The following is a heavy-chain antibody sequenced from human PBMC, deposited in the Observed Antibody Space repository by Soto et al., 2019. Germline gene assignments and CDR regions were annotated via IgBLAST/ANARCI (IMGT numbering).Heavy chain of an antibody. Sequence: HPGGSLRLSCAASGFTFSSYGMHWVRQAPGKGLEWVAVISYDGSNKYYADSVKGRFTISRDNSKNTLYLQMNSLRAEDTAVYYCASDSSGYEALAYWGQGTLVTVSS. CDR1: GFTFSSYG. J-gene: IGHJ4*02. CDR3: ASDSSGYEALAY. V-gene: IGHV3-30*03. D-gene: IGHD3-22*01. CDR2: ISYDGSNK.